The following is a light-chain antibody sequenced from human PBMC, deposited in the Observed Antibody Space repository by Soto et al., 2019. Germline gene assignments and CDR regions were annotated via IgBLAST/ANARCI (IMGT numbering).Light chain of an antibody. Sequence: QSALTQPASVSGSPGQSITISCTGTSSDVGGYNYVSWYQQYPGKAPKLMIFEVSSRPSGVSNRFSGSKSGNTASLTISGLQAEDEAEYYCASYTRRSTLVFGTGTKVTVL. J-gene: IGLJ1*01. V-gene: IGLV2-14*01. CDR3: ASYTRRSTLV. CDR2: EVS. CDR1: SSDVGGYNY.